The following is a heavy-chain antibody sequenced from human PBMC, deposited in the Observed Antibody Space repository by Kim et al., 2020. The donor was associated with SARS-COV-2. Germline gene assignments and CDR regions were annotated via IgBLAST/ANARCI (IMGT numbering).Heavy chain of an antibody. CDR2: ISSSGSTL. Sequence: GGSLRLSCAASGFTFSSYEMNWVRQAPGKGLEWVSYISSSGSTLYYADSVKGRFTISRDNSKNSLYLQMNSLRAEDTAVYYCARGEEMATQDRMYYFDYWGQGTLVTISS. CDR3: ARGEEMATQDRMYYFDY. CDR1: GFTFSSYE. D-gene: IGHD5-12*01. V-gene: IGHV3-48*03. J-gene: IGHJ4*02.